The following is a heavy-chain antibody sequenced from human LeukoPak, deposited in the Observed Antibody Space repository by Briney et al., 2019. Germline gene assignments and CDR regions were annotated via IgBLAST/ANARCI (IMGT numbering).Heavy chain of an antibody. CDR2: ISSSGSTI. CDR1: GFTFSDYY. J-gene: IGHJ6*03. CDR3: ARVSFAGSLIAAAGTGYYYYYYMDV. D-gene: IGHD6-13*01. V-gene: IGHV3-11*01. Sequence: GGSLRLSCAASGFTFSDYYMSWIRQAPGKGLEWVSYISSSGSTIYYADSAKGRFTISRDNAKNSLYLQMNSLRAEDTAVYYCARVSFAGSLIAAAGTGYYYYYYMDVWGKGTTVTVSS.